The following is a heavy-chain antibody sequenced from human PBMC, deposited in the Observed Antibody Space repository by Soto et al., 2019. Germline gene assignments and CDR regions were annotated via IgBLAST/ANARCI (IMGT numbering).Heavy chain of an antibody. CDR1: GGTFSSYA. Sequence: QVQLVQSGAEVKKPGSSVKVSCKASGGTFSSYAISWVRQAPGQGLEWMGGIIPIFGTANYAQKFQGRVTHTXXESTSTAYTELTSLRSEDAAVYDCARLEGGIALDPCGQGTLVTVSS. CDR2: IIPIFGTA. D-gene: IGHD6-13*01. CDR3: ARLEGGIALDP. V-gene: IGHV1-69*12. J-gene: IGHJ5*02.